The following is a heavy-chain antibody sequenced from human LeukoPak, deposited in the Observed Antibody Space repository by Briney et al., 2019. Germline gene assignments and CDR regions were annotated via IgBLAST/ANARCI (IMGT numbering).Heavy chain of an antibody. D-gene: IGHD6-13*01. J-gene: IGHJ5*02. CDR2: IIPIFGTA. CDR3: ARDGAAAGTYNWFDP. Sequence: SVKVSCKASGGTFSSYAISWVRQAPGQGLEWMGGIIPIFGTANYAQKFQGRVTITADESTSTAYMELSSLRSEDTAVYYCARDGAAAGTYNWFDPWGQGTLVTVSS. CDR1: GGTFSSYA. V-gene: IGHV1-69*13.